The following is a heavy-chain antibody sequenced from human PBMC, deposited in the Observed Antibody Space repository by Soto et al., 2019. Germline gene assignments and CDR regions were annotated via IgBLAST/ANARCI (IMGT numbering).Heavy chain of an antibody. CDR1: GGTFSSYA. D-gene: IGHD2-21*02. CDR2: IIPIFGTA. V-gene: IGHV1-69*01. Sequence: QVQLVQSGAEVKKPGSSVKVSCKASGGTFSSYAISWVRQAPGQGLEWMGGIIPIFGTANYAQKFQGRVTSTADESTSTAYMELSSLRSEDTAVYYCARVDCGGDCYSATWDYYYGMDVWGQGTTVTVSS. CDR3: ARVDCGGDCYSATWDYYYGMDV. J-gene: IGHJ6*02.